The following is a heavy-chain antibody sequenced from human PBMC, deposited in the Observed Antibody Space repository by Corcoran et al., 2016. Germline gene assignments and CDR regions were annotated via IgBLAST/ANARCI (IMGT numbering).Heavy chain of an antibody. CDR2: ISYDGSNK. J-gene: IGHJ6*02. CDR1: GFTFSSYG. CDR3: AKDSDYYGMDV. D-gene: IGHD3-10*01. Sequence: QVQLVESGGGVVQPGRSLRLSCAASGFTFSSYGMHWVRQAPGKGLEWVAVISYDGSNKYYADSVKGRFTISRDNSKKTLYLQMNSLSAEDTAVYDCAKDSDYYGMDVWGQGTTVTVSS. V-gene: IGHV3-30*18.